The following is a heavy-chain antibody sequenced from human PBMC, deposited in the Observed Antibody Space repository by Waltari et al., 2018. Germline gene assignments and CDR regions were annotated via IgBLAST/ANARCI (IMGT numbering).Heavy chain of an antibody. Sequence: QVQLQESGTGLVKPSQTLSLTCTVSGGSISSGSYYWSWIRQPAGNGLEWIGRIYTSGSTNYIPSLKSRVTISVDTSKTQFSLKLSSVTAAYTAVYYCATQEGSYYMDVWGKGTTVTVSS. V-gene: IGHV4-61*02. CDR3: ATQEGSYYMDV. J-gene: IGHJ6*03. CDR1: GGSISSGSYY. CDR2: IYTSGST.